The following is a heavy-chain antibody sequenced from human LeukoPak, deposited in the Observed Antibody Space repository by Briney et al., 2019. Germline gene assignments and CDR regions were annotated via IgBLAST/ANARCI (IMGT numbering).Heavy chain of an antibody. V-gene: IGHV3-21*01. CDR3: ARDYLYCGGDCFVDD. Sequence: PGGSLRLSCAASGFTFSSYSMNWVRQAPGKGLEWVSSISSSSKYIYDADSVKGRITVSRDNAKNSLYLQMNSLRAEDTAVYYCARDYLYCGGDCFVDDWGQGTLVTVSS. D-gene: IGHD2-21*02. J-gene: IGHJ4*02. CDR1: GFTFSSYS. CDR2: ISSSSKYI.